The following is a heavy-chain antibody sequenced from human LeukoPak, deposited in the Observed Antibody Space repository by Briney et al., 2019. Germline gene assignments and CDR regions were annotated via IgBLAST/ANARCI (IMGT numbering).Heavy chain of an antibody. CDR2: VKGKTHGGTT. V-gene: IGHV3-15*01. Sequence: PGGSLRLSCAASGFTFSDAPMSWVRQAPGKGLEWVGRVKGKTHGGTTDYAAPENGRFTVSRDDSKNTLYLGMNSLDIEDTAVYYCTTDANYFSSTTCFAFWGQGTLVTVSS. CDR3: TTDANYFSSTTCFAF. D-gene: IGHD2-2*01. CDR1: GFTFSDAP. J-gene: IGHJ4*02.